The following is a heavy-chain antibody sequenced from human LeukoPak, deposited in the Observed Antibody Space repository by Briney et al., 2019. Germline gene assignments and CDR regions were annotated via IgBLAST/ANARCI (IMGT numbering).Heavy chain of an antibody. V-gene: IGHV4-59*01. J-gene: IGHJ4*02. Sequence: PSETLSLTCTVSGGSIGNFFWSWVRQSPGEGLEWIGFIYENGRTSYNPSLKSRVTISVDVSKNQFSLRLTSMPAAVTAVYYCARDWERGHWGRGSLVTVTS. CDR2: IYENGRT. CDR3: ARDWERGH. CDR1: GGSIGNFF. D-gene: IGHD1-26*01.